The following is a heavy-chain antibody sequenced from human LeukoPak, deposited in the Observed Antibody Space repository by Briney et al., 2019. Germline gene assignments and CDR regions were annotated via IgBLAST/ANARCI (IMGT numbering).Heavy chain of an antibody. J-gene: IGHJ4*02. CDR2: IWYDGSNK. D-gene: IGHD5-18*01. Sequence: GGSLRLSCAASGFTFSSYGMHWVRQAPGQGLEWVAVIWYDGSNKYYADSVKGRFTISRDNSKNTLYLQMNSLRAEDTAVYYCARDKGYNYGYSMDYWGQGTLVTVSS. CDR3: ARDKGYNYGYSMDY. V-gene: IGHV3-33*01. CDR1: GFTFSSYG.